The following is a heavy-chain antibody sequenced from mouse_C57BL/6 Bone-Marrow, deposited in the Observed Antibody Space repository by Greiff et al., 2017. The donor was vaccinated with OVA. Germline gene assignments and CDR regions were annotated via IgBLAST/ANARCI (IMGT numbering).Heavy chain of an antibody. CDR2: ISYDGSN. CDR1: GYSITSGYY. J-gene: IGHJ2*01. V-gene: IGHV3-6*01. D-gene: IGHD2-5*01. Sequence: VQLKESGPGLVKPSQSLSLTCSVTGYSITSGYYWNWIRQFPGNKLEWMGYISYDGSNNYNPSLKNRISITRDTSKNQFFLKLNSVTTEDTATYYCARREYSNYYFDYWGQGTTLTVSS. CDR3: ARREYSNYYFDY.